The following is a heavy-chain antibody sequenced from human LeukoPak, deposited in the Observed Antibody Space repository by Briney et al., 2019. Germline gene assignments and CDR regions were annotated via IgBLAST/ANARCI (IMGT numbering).Heavy chain of an antibody. V-gene: IGHV4-61*02. CDR2: IYTSGSN. CDR3: ARCLGFLIGSSWYPDAFDI. J-gene: IGHJ3*02. CDR1: GGSISSGSYY. Sequence: SETLPLTCTVSGGSISSGSYYWSWIRQPAGKGLEWVGRIYTSGSNNYNPSLKSRVTISVDTSKNQFSLKLSSVTAADTAVYYCARCLGFLIGSSWYPDAFDIWGQGTMVTVSS. D-gene: IGHD6-13*01.